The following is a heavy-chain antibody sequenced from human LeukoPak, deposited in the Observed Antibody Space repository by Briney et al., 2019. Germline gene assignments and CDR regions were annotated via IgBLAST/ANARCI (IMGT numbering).Heavy chain of an antibody. Sequence: GGSLRLSCAASGFTFSSYSMNWVRQAPGKGLEWVSSISSSSSYIYYADSVKGRFTISRDNAKNSLYLQMNSLRAEDTAVYYCARERTIFGGLDYWGQGTLVTVSS. CDR2: ISSSSSYI. CDR3: ARERTIFGGLDY. D-gene: IGHD3-3*01. J-gene: IGHJ4*02. CDR1: GFTFSSYS. V-gene: IGHV3-21*01.